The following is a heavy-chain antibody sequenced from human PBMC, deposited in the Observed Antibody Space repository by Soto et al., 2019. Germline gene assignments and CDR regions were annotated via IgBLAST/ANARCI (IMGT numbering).Heavy chain of an antibody. CDR2: ISSSGSTI. CDR1: GFTFSDYY. J-gene: IGHJ5*02. D-gene: IGHD5-12*01. Sequence: QVQLVESGGGLVKPGGSLRLSCAASGFTFSDYYMSWIRQAPGKGLEWVSYISSSGSTIYYADSVKGRFTISRDNAKNSLYLQMNSLKDEDTAVYYCARDADSGDDLNWFDPWGQGTLVTVSS. V-gene: IGHV3-11*01. CDR3: ARDADSGDDLNWFDP.